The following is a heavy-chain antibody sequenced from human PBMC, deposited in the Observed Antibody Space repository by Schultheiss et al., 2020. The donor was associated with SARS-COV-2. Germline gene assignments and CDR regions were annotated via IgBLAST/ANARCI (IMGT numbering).Heavy chain of an antibody. CDR2: IKSKTDGGTT. CDR3: TTGLVGGSQDY. V-gene: IGHV3-15*01. CDR1: GFTFGDYA. J-gene: IGHJ4*02. D-gene: IGHD1-26*01. Sequence: GGSLRLSCTASGFTFGDYAMSWVRQAPGKGLEWVGRIKSKTDGGTTDYAAPVKGRFTISRDDSKNTLYLQMNSLKTEDTAVYYCTTGLVGGSQDYWGQGTLVTVSS.